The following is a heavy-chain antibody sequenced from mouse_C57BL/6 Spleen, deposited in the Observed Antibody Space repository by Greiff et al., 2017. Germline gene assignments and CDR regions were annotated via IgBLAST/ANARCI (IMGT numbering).Heavy chain of an antibody. CDR3: TRDPPLYAMDY. J-gene: IGHJ4*01. Sequence: VQLKESGAELVRPGASVTLSCKASGYTFTDYEMHWVKQTPVHGLEWIGAIDPETGGTDYTQKLKGKAILTADNSSSTAYMELRSLTSEDSAVYYCTRDPPLYAMDYWGQGTSVTVSS. V-gene: IGHV1-15*01. CDR1: GYTFTDYE. CDR2: IDPETGGT.